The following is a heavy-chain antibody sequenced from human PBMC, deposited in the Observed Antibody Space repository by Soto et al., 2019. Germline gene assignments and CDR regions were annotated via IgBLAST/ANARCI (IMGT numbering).Heavy chain of an antibody. CDR3: ARGVAAPTYNWFDP. V-gene: IGHV4-31*03. Sequence: PSETLSLTCTVSCGSISSGGYYWSWIRQHPGKGLEWIGYIYYSGSTYYNPSLKSRVTISVDTSKNQFSLKLSSVTAADTAVYYCARGVAAPTYNWFDPWGQGTLVTVSS. D-gene: IGHD2-15*01. J-gene: IGHJ5*02. CDR2: IYYSGST. CDR1: CGSISSGGYY.